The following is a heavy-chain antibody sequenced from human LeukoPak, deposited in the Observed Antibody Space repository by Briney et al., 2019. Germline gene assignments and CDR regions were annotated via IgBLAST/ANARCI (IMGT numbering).Heavy chain of an antibody. V-gene: IGHV3-23*01. CDR3: APLGCGGSCYRFDY. J-gene: IGHJ4*02. CDR2: ISGSGGST. Sequence: GRSLRLSCAASGFTFSSYAMSWVRQAPGKGLEWVSAISGSGGSTYYADSVKGRFTISRDNSKNTLYLQMNSLRAEDTAVYYCAPLGCGGSCYRFDYWGQGTLVTVSS. D-gene: IGHD2-15*01. CDR1: GFTFSSYA.